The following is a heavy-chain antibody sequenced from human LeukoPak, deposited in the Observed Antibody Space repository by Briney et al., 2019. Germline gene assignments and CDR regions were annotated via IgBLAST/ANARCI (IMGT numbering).Heavy chain of an antibody. Sequence: PGGSLRLSCAASGFTFSSYSMNWVRQAPGKGLEWVSYISSSSSTIFYADSVKGRFTISRDNAKNSLYLQMNSLRAEDTAVYYCARLPRAVLPGYWGQGTLVTVSS. J-gene: IGHJ4*02. CDR2: ISSSSSTI. D-gene: IGHD1-26*01. CDR1: GFTFSSYS. CDR3: ARLPRAVLPGY. V-gene: IGHV3-48*01.